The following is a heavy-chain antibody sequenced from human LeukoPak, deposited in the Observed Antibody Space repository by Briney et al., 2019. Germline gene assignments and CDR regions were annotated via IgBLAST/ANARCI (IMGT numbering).Heavy chain of an antibody. J-gene: IGHJ4*02. V-gene: IGHV1-69*05. CDR2: IIPIFGTA. CDR1: GGTFSSYA. Sequence: SVKVSCKASGGTFSSYAISWVRQAPGQGLEWMGGIIPIFGTANYAQKFQGRVTITTDESTSTAYMELSSLRSEDTAVYYCARTPGYEGRDYDFWSGSWGGVVFDYWGQGTLVTVSS. CDR3: ARTPGYEGRDYDFWSGSWGGVVFDY. D-gene: IGHD3-3*01.